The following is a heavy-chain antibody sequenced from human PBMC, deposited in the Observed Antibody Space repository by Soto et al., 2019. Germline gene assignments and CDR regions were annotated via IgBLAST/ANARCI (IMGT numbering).Heavy chain of an antibody. CDR3: AKPWDIVVVHGMDV. D-gene: IGHD2-15*01. CDR2: INTDGRST. Sequence: GGSLRLSCAASGFTLSSYWMHWVRQAPGKGLVWVSRINTDGRSTTYADSVKGRFTISRDNAKNTVYMQMNSLRAEDTAVYYCAKPWDIVVVHGMDVWGQGTTVTVSS. V-gene: IGHV3-74*01. J-gene: IGHJ6*02. CDR1: GFTLSSYW.